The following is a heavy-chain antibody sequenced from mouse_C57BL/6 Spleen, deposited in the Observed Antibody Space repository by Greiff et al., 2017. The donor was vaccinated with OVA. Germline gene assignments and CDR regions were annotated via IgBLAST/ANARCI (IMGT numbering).Heavy chain of an antibody. CDR3: ARGYDEDYAMDY. CDR1: GYAFSSSW. CDR2: IYPGDGDT. J-gene: IGHJ4*01. V-gene: IGHV1-82*01. Sequence: QVQLKQSGPELVKPGASVKISCKASGYAFSSSWMNWVKQRPGKGLEWIGRIYPGDGDTNYNGKFKGKATLTADKSSSTAYMQLRSLTSDDSAVYYCARGYDEDYAMDYWGQGTSVTVSS. D-gene: IGHD2-12*01.